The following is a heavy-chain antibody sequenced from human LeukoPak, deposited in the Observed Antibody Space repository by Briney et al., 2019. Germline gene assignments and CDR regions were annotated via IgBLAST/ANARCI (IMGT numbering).Heavy chain of an antibody. CDR3: ARGGRSGSYFGY. CDR2: IYYSGST. Sequence: SETLSLTCTVSGGSISSYYWSWIRQPPGKGLEWIGYIYYSGSTNYNPSLKSRVTISVDTSKNQFSLKLSSVTAADTAVYYCARGGRSGSYFGYWGQGTLVTVSS. CDR1: GGSISSYY. V-gene: IGHV4-59*12. D-gene: IGHD1-26*01. J-gene: IGHJ4*02.